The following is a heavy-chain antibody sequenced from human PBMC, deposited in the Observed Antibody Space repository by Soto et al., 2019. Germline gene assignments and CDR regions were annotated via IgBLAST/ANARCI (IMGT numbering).Heavy chain of an antibody. J-gene: IGHJ5*02. CDR2: ISYSGST. Sequence: SETLSLTCTVSGGSISSGDFYWSWIRQPPGRGLEWIGYISYSGSTYYNTSLKSRVTISVDTSKNQFSLKLNSVTAADTAVYYCARGGPTGGSYKYNWFDPWGQEPWSPSPQ. CDR3: ARGGPTGGSYKYNWFDP. D-gene: IGHD2-15*01. V-gene: IGHV4-30-4*01. CDR1: GGSISSGDFY.